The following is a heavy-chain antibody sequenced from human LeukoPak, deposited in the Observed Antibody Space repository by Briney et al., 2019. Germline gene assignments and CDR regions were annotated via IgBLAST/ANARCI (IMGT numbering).Heavy chain of an antibody. CDR1: GFTFNSYA. Sequence: GGTLRLSCAASGFTFNSYAMSWVRQAPGKGLEWVSAISGSGASTYYADSVKGRFTISRDNSKNTLHLQMNSLRVEDTALYYCTRGQSYCGADCYSDWGQGTLVTVSS. CDR2: ISGSGAST. J-gene: IGHJ4*02. V-gene: IGHV3-23*01. CDR3: TRGQSYCGADCYSD. D-gene: IGHD2-21*02.